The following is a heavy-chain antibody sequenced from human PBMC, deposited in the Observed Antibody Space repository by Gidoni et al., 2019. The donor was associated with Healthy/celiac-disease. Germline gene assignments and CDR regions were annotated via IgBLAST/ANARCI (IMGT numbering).Heavy chain of an antibody. CDR2: INHSGST. CDR1: GGSFSGYY. J-gene: IGHJ5*02. V-gene: IGHV4-34*01. CDR3: ARGLGRFVEWPNWFDP. Sequence: QVQLPQWGAGLLKPSETLSLTCAVYGGSFSGYYWSWIRQPPGKGLEWIGEINHSGSTNYNPSLKSRVTISVDTSKNQFSLKLSSVTAADTAVYYCARGLGRFVEWPNWFDPWGQGTLVTVSS. D-gene: IGHD3-3*01.